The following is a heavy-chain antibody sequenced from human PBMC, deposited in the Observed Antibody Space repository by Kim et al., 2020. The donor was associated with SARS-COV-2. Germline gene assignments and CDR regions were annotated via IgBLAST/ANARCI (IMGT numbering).Heavy chain of an antibody. Sequence: ASVKVSCKASRYTFTDYFIQWVRQAPGQGLEWMGWINPNSGRTNYAQKFQGRVTMTRETSISTAYMELNSLRSDDTAVYYCARFETGYSSSWYSDYWGQGTLVTVSS. D-gene: IGHD6-13*01. CDR3: ARFETGYSSSWYSDY. CDR1: RYTFTDYF. CDR2: INPNSGRT. V-gene: IGHV1-2*02. J-gene: IGHJ4*02.